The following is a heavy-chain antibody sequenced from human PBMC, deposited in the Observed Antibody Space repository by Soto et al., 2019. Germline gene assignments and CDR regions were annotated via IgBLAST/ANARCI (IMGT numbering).Heavy chain of an antibody. V-gene: IGHV3-74*01. CDR2: INSDGSST. CDR3: ARAESTSYYDFWSGYLYYYYGMDV. CDR1: GFTFSSYW. J-gene: IGHJ6*02. D-gene: IGHD3-3*01. Sequence: PGGSLRLSCAASGFTFSSYWMHWVRQAPGKGLVWVSRINSDGSSTSYADSVKGRFTISRDNAKNTLYLQMNSLRAEDTAVYYCARAESTSYYDFWSGYLYYYYGMDVWGQGTKVTVS.